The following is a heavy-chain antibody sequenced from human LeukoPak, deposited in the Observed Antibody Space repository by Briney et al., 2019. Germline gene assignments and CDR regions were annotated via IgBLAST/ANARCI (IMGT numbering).Heavy chain of an antibody. V-gene: IGHV1-2*04. CDR2: INPNSGGT. J-gene: IGHJ4*02. Sequence: GESLKVSCKASGYTFTGYYMHWVRQAPGQGLEWMGWINPNSGGTNYAQKFQGWVTMTRDTSISTAYMELSSLTSDDTAVYYCVRDVAREFDFWGQGSLVTVSS. CDR3: VRDVAREFDF. CDR1: GYTFTGYY. D-gene: IGHD5-24*01.